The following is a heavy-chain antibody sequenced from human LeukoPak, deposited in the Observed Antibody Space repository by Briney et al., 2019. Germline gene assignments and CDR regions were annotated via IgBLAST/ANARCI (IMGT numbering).Heavy chain of an antibody. CDR2: INPSGGST. J-gene: IGHJ5*02. V-gene: IGHV1-46*01. CDR1: GYTFTGYY. CDR3: ARGAPIRVAVAATFDP. Sequence: ASVKVSCKASGYTFTGYYMHWMRQAPGQGLEWMGLINPSGGSTSYAQKFQGRVTMTRDTSTSTVYMELSSLRSEDTAVYYCARGAPIRVAVAATFDPWGQGTLVTVPS. D-gene: IGHD6-19*01.